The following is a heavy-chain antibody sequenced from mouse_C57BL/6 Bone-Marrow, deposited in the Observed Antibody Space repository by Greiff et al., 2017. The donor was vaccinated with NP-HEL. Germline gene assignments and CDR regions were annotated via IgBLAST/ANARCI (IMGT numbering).Heavy chain of an antibody. CDR1: GYTFTSYW. V-gene: IGHV1-64*01. J-gene: IGHJ4*01. CDR3: ARGLLWLRRRDYYAMDY. Sequence: QVQLKQPGAELVKPGASVKLSCKASGYTFTSYWMHWVKQRPGQGLEWIGMIHPNSGSTNYNEKFKSKATLTVDKSSGTAYMQRSSLTSEDSAVYYCARGLLWLRRRDYYAMDYWGQGTSVTVSS. D-gene: IGHD2-2*01. CDR2: IHPNSGST.